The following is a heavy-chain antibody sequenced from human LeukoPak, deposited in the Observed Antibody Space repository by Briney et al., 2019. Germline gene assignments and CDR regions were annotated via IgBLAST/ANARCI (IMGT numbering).Heavy chain of an antibody. CDR1: GGSISSYY. CDR3: ARDWSGSNWFDP. D-gene: IGHD3-3*01. J-gene: IGHJ5*02. CDR2: ISYSGST. Sequence: SETLSLTCTVSGGSISSYYWSWIRQPPGKGLEWIGYISYSGSTNYNPSLKSRVTISIDTSKNQFSLRLSSVTVADTAVYYCARDWSGSNWFDPWGQGTLVTVSS. V-gene: IGHV4-59*01.